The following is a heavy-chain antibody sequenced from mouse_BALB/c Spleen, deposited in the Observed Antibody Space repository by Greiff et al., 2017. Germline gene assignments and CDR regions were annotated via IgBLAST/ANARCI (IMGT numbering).Heavy chain of an antibody. D-gene: IGHD2-14*01. CDR2: INPSNGGT. J-gene: IGHJ4*01. Sequence: QVQLQQSGAELVKPGASVKLSCKASGYTFTSYYMYWVKQRPGQGLEWIGEINPSNGGTNFNEKFKSKATLTVDKSSSTAYMQLSSLTSEDSAVYYCTGPYRTGGYAMDYWGQGTSVTVSS. V-gene: IGHV1S81*02. CDR1: GYTFTSYY. CDR3: TGPYRTGGYAMDY.